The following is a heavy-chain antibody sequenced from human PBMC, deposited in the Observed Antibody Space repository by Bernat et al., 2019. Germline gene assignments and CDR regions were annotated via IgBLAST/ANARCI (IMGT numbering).Heavy chain of an antibody. D-gene: IGHD6-13*01. CDR2: ISYDGSNK. J-gene: IGHJ5*02. CDR1: GFTFSSYG. Sequence: QGQVVESGGGVVQPGRSLRLSCAASGFTFSSYGMHWVRQAPGKGLEWVAVISYDGSNKYYADSVKGRFTISRDSSKNTLYLQMNSLRAEDTAVYYCAKDPSLWCAARYWSSCVDPWGQGALVTVSS. CDR3: AKDPSLWCAARYWSSCVDP. V-gene: IGHV3-30*18.